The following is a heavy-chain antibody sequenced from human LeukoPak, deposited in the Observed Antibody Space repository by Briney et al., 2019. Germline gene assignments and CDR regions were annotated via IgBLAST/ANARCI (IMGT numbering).Heavy chain of an antibody. CDR1: GFTFSTYW. J-gene: IGHJ2*01. V-gene: IGHV3-74*01. CDR3: VRLYKIEGADL. CDR2: IRNDGTTT. D-gene: IGHD1-14*01. Sequence: PGGSLRLSCAASGFTFSTYWMRWVRQTPGKGLVWVSSIRNDGTTTNYADSVKARFTISRDNAKNTLYLQMNSLRAEDTAVYYCVRLYKIEGADLWGRGTLVTVSS.